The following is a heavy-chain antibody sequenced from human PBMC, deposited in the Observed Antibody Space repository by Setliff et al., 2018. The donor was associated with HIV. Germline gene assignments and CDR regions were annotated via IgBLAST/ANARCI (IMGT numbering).Heavy chain of an antibody. J-gene: IGHJ5*02. D-gene: IGHD6-19*01. CDR3: TREKDSSGWYLNWFDP. V-gene: IGHV3-49*03. CDR1: GFTFSDHT. CDR2: IRSKAYGGTT. Sequence: SGGSLRLSCKASGFTFSDHTMSWFRQAPGKGLECIGFIRSKAYGGTTEYAASVKGRFTISRDDSKSIAYLQMNSLKTEDTAVYFCTREKDSSGWYLNWFDPWGQGTLVTVSS.